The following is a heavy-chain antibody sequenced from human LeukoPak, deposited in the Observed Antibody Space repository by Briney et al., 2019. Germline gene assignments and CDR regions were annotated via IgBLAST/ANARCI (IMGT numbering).Heavy chain of an antibody. CDR2: AYPGDSGT. CDR3: ARFGSTSSLDY. J-gene: IGHJ4*02. CDR1: GYILTRNW. V-gene: IGHV5-51*01. D-gene: IGHD6-13*01. Sequence: GESLKISCKISGYILTRNWIGWVRQVPGKGLEWMGLAYPGDSGTKYSRSFQGQVTFSVDKSISTAYLQFSSLKASDTAIYYCARFGSTSSLDYWGQGTLVTVSS.